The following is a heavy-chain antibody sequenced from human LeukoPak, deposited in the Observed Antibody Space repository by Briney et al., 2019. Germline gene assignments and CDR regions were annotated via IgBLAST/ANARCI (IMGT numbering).Heavy chain of an antibody. V-gene: IGHV1-18*01. CDR2: ISAYNGNT. CDR1: GYTFTSYG. D-gene: IGHD6-13*01. Sequence: ASVKVSCKASGYTFTSYGISWVRQAPGQGLEWLGWISAYNGNTNYAQKFQGRVTITADESTSTAYMALSSLRSKDTAVYYCARGIADSPAYYYMDVWGKGTTVTVSS. CDR3: ARGIADSPAYYYMDV. J-gene: IGHJ6*03.